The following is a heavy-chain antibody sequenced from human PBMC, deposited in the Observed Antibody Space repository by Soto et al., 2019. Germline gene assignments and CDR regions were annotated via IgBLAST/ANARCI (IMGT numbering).Heavy chain of an antibody. Sequence: ASVKVSCKASGYTFTSYYMHWVRQAPGQGLEWMGIINPSGGSTSYAQKFQGRVTTTRDTSTSTVYMELSSLRSEDTAVYYCARDEVVAATPWYYFDYWGQGTLVTVSS. CDR2: INPSGGST. CDR1: GYTFTSYY. CDR3: ARDEVVAATPWYYFDY. J-gene: IGHJ4*02. V-gene: IGHV1-46*03. D-gene: IGHD2-15*01.